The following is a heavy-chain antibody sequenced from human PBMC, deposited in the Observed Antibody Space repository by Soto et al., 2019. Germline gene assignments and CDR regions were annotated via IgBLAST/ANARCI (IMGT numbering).Heavy chain of an antibody. Sequence: QVQLVQSGAEVKKPGASVKVSCKASGYTFTSYDINWVRQATGQGLEWMGWMNPNSGNTGYAQKFQGRVTMTRNTSISTAYMELSSLRSADPAVYYCARGLEWSRSLDPWGQGTLVTVSS. CDR1: GYTFTSYD. CDR2: MNPNSGNT. CDR3: ARGLEWSRSLDP. D-gene: IGHD3-3*01. J-gene: IGHJ5*02. V-gene: IGHV1-8*01.